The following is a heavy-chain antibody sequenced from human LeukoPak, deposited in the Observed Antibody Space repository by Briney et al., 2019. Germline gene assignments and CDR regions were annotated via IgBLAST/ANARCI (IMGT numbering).Heavy chain of an antibody. CDR2: ISGNGGST. J-gene: IGHJ4*02. CDR3: ARKEGYSTSSSAY. Sequence: GGSLRLSCEAAGFTFSSHAMSWVRQAPGKGLEWVSGISGNGGSTYYADSVKGRFTISRDNSKNTMYMQMNSLRGEDTAIYYCARKEGYSTSSSAYWGQGTLVTVSS. V-gene: IGHV3-23*01. CDR1: GFTFSSHA. D-gene: IGHD6-6*01.